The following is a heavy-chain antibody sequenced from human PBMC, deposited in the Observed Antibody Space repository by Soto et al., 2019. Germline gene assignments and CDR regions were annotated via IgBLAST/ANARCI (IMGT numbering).Heavy chain of an antibody. D-gene: IGHD1-26*01. Sequence: PGESLKISCKGSGYSFSSNWIGWVRQMPGKGLEWMGIIFPGNSETRYSPSFQGQVTISADKSSSTAYLQWRSLKASDTAMYYCARHAQVGVATTDPLDIWGQGTKVTVSS. V-gene: IGHV5-51*01. CDR2: IFPGNSET. CDR3: ARHAQVGVATTDPLDI. CDR1: GYSFSSNW. J-gene: IGHJ3*02.